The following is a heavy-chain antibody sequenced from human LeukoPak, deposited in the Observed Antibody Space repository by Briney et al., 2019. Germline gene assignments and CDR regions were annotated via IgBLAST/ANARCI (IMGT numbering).Heavy chain of an antibody. CDR3: SRGEALLWFGELLGELFDP. J-gene: IGHJ5*02. Sequence: GASVKVSCKASGYTFTSYGISWVRQAPGQGLEWMGWISAYNGNTNYAQKLQGRVTMTTDTLTSTAYMELLSLRSDATAGFYCSRGEALLWFGELLGELFDPWGQGTLVTVSS. D-gene: IGHD3-10*01. V-gene: IGHV1-18*01. CDR1: GYTFTSYG. CDR2: ISAYNGNT.